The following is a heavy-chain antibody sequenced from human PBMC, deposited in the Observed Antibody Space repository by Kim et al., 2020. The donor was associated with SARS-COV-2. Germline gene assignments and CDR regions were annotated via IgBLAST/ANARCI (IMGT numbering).Heavy chain of an antibody. CDR3: ARADQWRAFDI. V-gene: IGHV4-59*01. Sequence: HNNPPLKVRVTISVDTSKNQFSLKLTAVTAADPVVYYCARADQWRAFDIWGQGTLVTVSS. J-gene: IGHJ3*02. D-gene: IGHD6-19*01.